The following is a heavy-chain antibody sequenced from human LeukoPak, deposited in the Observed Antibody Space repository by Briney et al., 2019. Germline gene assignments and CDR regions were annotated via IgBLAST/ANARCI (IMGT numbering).Heavy chain of an antibody. CDR1: GYTFTSYG. D-gene: IGHD3-10*01. J-gene: IGHJ6*02. CDR2: ISAYNGNT. CDR3: ARVGLPRVRGVIITGHYYYGMDV. V-gene: IGHV1-18*01. Sequence: ASVTVSCKASGYTFTSYGISWVRQAPGQGLEWMGWISAYNGNTNYAQKLQGRVTMTTDTSTSTAYMELRSLRSDDTAVYYCARVGLPRVRGVIITGHYYYGMDVWGQGTTVTVSS.